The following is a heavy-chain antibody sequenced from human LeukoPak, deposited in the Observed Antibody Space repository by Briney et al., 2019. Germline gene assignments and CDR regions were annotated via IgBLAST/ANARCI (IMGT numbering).Heavy chain of an antibody. D-gene: IGHD2-2*01. CDR1: GFTFDDYA. Sequence: GGSLRLSCSASGFTFDDYAMHWVRQAPGKGLEWVSGISWNSGSIGYADSVKGRFTISRDNAKNSLYLQMNSLRPEDTASYYCAKVQIPAAMEWDAFDVWGQGTMVTVSS. J-gene: IGHJ3*01. V-gene: IGHV3-9*01. CDR2: ISWNSGSI. CDR3: AKVQIPAAMEWDAFDV.